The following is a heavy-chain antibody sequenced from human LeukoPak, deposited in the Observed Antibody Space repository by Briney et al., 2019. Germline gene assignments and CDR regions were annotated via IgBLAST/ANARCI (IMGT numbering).Heavy chain of an antibody. CDR2: ISGSGDRT. J-gene: IGHJ4*02. CDR3: SKDRVAVAGSREGFDN. CDR1: GFTFSSYA. V-gene: IGHV3-23*01. Sequence: GGSLRLSCAASGFTFSSYAMRWVRQAPGKELEWVSSISGSGDRTYYADSVKGRFTISKDSSKNTLYLQMNSLRAEDTAVYYCSKDRVAVAGSREGFDNWGQGTLVTVSS. D-gene: IGHD6-19*01.